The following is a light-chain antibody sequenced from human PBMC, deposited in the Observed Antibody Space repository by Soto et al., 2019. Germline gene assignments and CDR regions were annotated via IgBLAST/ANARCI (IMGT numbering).Light chain of an antibody. J-gene: IGKJ1*01. CDR3: QQYNNWPPWT. Sequence: EIVMTQSPATLSVSPGERATLSCRASQSVSSNLAGYQQKRGQAPRLLIYGASTRATGSPARFSGSGSGTEFTLTISSLQSEDFAVYYCQQYNNWPPWTFGQGTKVEIK. CDR2: GAS. V-gene: IGKV3-15*01. CDR1: QSVSSN.